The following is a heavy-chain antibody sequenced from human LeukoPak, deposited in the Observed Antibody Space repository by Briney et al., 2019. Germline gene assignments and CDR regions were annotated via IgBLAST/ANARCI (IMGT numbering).Heavy chain of an antibody. CDR2: ISSSGSTI. CDR1: GFTFSDYY. V-gene: IGHV3-11*01. J-gene: IGHJ6*03. CDR3: ARADRFYYYYYTAV. Sequence: AGGPLRLSCAASGFTFSDYYMSWIRQAPGKGLEGVSYISSSGSTIYYADSVKGRFTISRDNAKNSLYLQINSLSAEDASVYYFARADRFYYYYYTAVWGKGTTVTVSS.